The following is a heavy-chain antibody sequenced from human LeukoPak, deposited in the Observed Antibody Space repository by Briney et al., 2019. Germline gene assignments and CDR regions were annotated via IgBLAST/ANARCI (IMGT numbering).Heavy chain of an antibody. Sequence: PGGSLRLSCAASGFAFSSYSMNWVRQAPGKGLEWVSSISSSSSYIYYADSVKGRFTISRDNAKNSLYLQMNSLRAEDTAVYYCATVDTMIAHYGMDVWGQGTTVTVSS. CDR2: ISSSSSYI. J-gene: IGHJ6*02. D-gene: IGHD3-22*01. CDR3: ATVDTMIAHYGMDV. CDR1: GFAFSSYS. V-gene: IGHV3-21*01.